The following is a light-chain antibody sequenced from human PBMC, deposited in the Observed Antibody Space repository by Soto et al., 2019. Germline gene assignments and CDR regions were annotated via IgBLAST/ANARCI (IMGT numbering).Light chain of an antibody. J-gene: IGLJ3*02. CDR1: SSNIGGNT. CDR2: TNN. CDR3: STWDDSLNGWV. V-gene: IGLV1-44*01. Sequence: QSVLTQPPSTSGTPGQRVTISGSGSSSNIGGNTVNWYQQFPGTAPKLLIYTNNQRPSGVPDRFSGSKSGTSASLAISGLQSEDEADYYCSTWDDSLNGWVFGGGTKLTVL.